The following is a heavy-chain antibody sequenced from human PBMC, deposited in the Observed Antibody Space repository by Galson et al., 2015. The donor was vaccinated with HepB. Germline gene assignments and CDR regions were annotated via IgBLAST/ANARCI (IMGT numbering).Heavy chain of an antibody. CDR2: IDWTDEK. Sequence: PALVKPTQTLTLTCTFSGFSLTTSGMYVTWIRQPPGKALEWLAFIDWTDEKSYNPSLKTRLTISKDTSKNQVVLTMTNVAPMDTATYYCARTEGGLLGIFDSWGQGTLVAVSS. CDR1: GFSLTTSGMY. J-gene: IGHJ4*02. V-gene: IGHV2-70*01. CDR3: ARTEGGLLGIFDS. D-gene: IGHD3-16*01.